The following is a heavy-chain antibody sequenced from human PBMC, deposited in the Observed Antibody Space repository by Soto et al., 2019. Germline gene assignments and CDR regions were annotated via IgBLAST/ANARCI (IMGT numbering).Heavy chain of an antibody. Sequence: PGGSLRPCCAASGFTFSSYWMSWVLQAPGKGLEWVANIKQDGSEKYSVDSVKGRFTISRDNAKNSLDLQMNSLRAEDTAVYYCASSDRIVGARSGGHYYGMDVWGQGTTVTVSS. CDR1: GFTFSSYW. J-gene: IGHJ6*02. CDR3: ASSDRIVGARSGGHYYGMDV. D-gene: IGHD1-26*01. V-gene: IGHV3-7*01. CDR2: IKQDGSEK.